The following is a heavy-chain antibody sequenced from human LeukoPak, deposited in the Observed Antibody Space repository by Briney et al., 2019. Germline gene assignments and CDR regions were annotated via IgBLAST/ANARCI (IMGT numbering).Heavy chain of an antibody. J-gene: IGHJ6*03. CDR1: GFTFSSYA. CDR2: ISYDGSNK. V-gene: IGHV3-30*04. CDR3: ARLTKNDSGSFRFGKKKRGYMDV. D-gene: IGHD3-10*01. Sequence: GGSLRLSCAASGFTFSSYAMHWVRQAPGKGLEWVAVISYDGSNKYYADSVKGRFTISRDNSKNTLYLQMNSLRAEDTAVYYCARLTKNDSGSFRFGKKKRGYMDVWGKGTTVTIYS.